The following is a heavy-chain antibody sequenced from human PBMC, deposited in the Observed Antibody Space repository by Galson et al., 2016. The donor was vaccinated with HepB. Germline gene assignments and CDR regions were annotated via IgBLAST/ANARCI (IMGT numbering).Heavy chain of an antibody. CDR3: AKDIQQWLVRGNDAFDI. CDR2: ISVVDDDT. D-gene: IGHD6-19*01. Sequence: SLRLSCAASGFTFSSYAMSWVRQAPGKGLEWVSAISVVDDDTYYADPVKGRFTISRDNSRTTLYLQMNSLGAEDTALYYCAKDIQQWLVRGNDAFDIWGQGKMVTVSS. V-gene: IGHV3-23*01. J-gene: IGHJ3*02. CDR1: GFTFSSYA.